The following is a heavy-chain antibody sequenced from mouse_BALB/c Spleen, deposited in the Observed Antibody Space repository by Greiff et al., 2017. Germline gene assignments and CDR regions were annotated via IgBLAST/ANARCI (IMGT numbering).Heavy chain of an antibody. J-gene: IGHJ4*01. CDR1: GFTFSSYG. V-gene: IGHV5-6-3*01. CDR2: INSNGGST. CDR3: ARYGKDY. Sequence: EVHLVESGGGLVQPGGSLKLSCAASGFTFSSYGMSWVRQTPDKRLELVATINSNGGSTYYPDSVKGRFTISRDNAKNTLYLQMSSLKSEDTAMYYCARYGKDYWGQGTSVTVSS.